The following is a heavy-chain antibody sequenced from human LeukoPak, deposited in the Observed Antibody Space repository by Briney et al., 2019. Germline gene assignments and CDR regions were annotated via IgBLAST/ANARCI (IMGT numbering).Heavy chain of an antibody. Sequence: GGSLRLSCAGSGFSFSSYGMHWVRQAPGKGLEWMAFIRSDGSNKYYADSVKGRFTISRDNSKNTLYLQMNSLRAEDTAVYYCAKDDTRNRYCSGGSCSVNAFDIWGQGTVVTVSS. CDR2: IRSDGSNK. D-gene: IGHD2-15*01. CDR3: AKDDTRNRYCSGGSCSVNAFDI. CDR1: GFSFSSYG. J-gene: IGHJ3*02. V-gene: IGHV3-30*02.